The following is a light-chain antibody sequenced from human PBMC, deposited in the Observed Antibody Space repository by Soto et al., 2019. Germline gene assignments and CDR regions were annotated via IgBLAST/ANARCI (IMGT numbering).Light chain of an antibody. Sequence: EIVMTQSPATLSVSPGERVTLSCRASQSVYNNYLAWYQQRPGQAPRTLIYGASSRATGIPDRFSGSGSGTDFTLTISRLEPEDFAVYYCQQYGSSPMTFGQGTRLEVK. V-gene: IGKV3-20*01. CDR1: QSVYNNY. CDR2: GAS. CDR3: QQYGSSPMT. J-gene: IGKJ5*01.